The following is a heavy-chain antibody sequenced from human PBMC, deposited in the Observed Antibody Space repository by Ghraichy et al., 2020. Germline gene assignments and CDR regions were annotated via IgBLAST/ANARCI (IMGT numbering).Heavy chain of an antibody. CDR1: GGSFSGYY. J-gene: IGHJ5*02. D-gene: IGHD2-2*02. CDR2: INHSGST. V-gene: IGHV4-34*01. CDR3: ARAKGYCSSTSCYTRWFDP. Sequence: SQTLSLTCAVYGGSFSGYYWSWIRQPPGKGLEWIGEINHSGSTNYNPSLKSRVTISVDTSKNQFSLKLSSVTAADTAVYYCARAKGYCSSTSCYTRWFDPWGQGTLVTVSS.